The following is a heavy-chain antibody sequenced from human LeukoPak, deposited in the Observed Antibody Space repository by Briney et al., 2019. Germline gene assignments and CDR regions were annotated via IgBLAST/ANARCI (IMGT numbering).Heavy chain of an antibody. Sequence: GGSLRLSCAASGFTFSSYSMNWVRQAPGKGLEWVSYISSSSSTIYYADSVKGRVTISRDNAKNSLYLQMNSLRAEDTAAYYCARGGDYTGDYWGQGTLVTVSS. CDR1: GFTFSSYS. V-gene: IGHV3-48*01. J-gene: IGHJ4*02. CDR2: ISSSSSTI. D-gene: IGHD4-17*01. CDR3: ARGGDYTGDY.